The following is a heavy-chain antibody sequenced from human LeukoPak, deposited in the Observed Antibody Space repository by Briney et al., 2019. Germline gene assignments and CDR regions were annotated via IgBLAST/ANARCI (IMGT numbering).Heavy chain of an antibody. V-gene: IGHV4-61*02. J-gene: IGHJ4*02. CDR2: IYTSGST. CDR1: GGSISSGSYY. Sequence: SQTLSLTCTVSGGSISSGSYYWSWIRQPAGEGLEWIGRIYTSGSTNYNPSLKSRVTISVDTSKNQFSLKLDSVTAADTAVYFCARDGPSVYFDYWGQGILVTVSS. CDR3: ARDGPSVYFDY.